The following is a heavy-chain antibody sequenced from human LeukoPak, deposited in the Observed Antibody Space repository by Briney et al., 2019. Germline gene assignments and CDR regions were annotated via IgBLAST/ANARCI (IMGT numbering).Heavy chain of an antibody. V-gene: IGHV4-59*01. Sequence: PSETLSLTCTVSGGSISSYYWSWIRQPPGKGLEWIGYIYYSGSTNYNPSLKSRVTISVDTSKNQFSLKLSSVTAADTAVYYCASAQYSGSYSNYRGQGTLVTVSS. J-gene: IGHJ4*02. D-gene: IGHD1-26*01. CDR1: GGSISSYY. CDR2: IYYSGST. CDR3: ASAQYSGSYSNY.